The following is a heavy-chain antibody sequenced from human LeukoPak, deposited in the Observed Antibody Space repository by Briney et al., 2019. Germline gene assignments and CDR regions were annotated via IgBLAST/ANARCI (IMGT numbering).Heavy chain of an antibody. V-gene: IGHV3-23*01. CDR3: AKESHYDILTGYYPALDY. D-gene: IGHD3-9*01. Sequence: GGSLRLSCAASGFTFSSYGMSWVRQAPGKGLEWVSAITATSSSTHDADSVQGRFTISRDNSKNTLYLQMNSLRAEDTAVYYCAKESHYDILTGYYPALDYWGQGTLVTVSS. J-gene: IGHJ4*02. CDR1: GFTFSSYG. CDR2: ITATSSST.